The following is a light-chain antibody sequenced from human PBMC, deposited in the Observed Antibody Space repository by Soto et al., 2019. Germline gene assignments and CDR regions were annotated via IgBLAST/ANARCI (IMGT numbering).Light chain of an antibody. CDR2: EVN. CDR3: SSYTTSNTYV. CDR1: SSDIGVYNY. J-gene: IGLJ1*01. Sequence: QSALTQPASVSGSPGQSITFSRTGTSSDIGVYNYVSWYQQHPGKAPKLMIYEVNNRPSGVSNRFSGSKSGNTASLTISGLQAEDEADYYCSSYTTSNTYVFGTGTKLTVL. V-gene: IGLV2-14*01.